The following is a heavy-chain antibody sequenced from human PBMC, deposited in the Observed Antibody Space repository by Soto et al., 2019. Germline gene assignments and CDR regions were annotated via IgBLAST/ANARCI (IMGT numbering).Heavy chain of an antibody. CDR1: GFTFNTYG. CDR3: EQYQNFYCSSPNCYKSXXXX. J-gene: IGHJ4*02. CDR2: ISYDGSEK. D-gene: IGHD2-2*02. Sequence: GSLRLSCAASGFTFNTYGMHWVRQAPGKGLEWVAVISYDGSEKYNVDSVKGRFTIYKNNPKNTLYLQMNSLRHEDTAGIYLEQYQNFYCSSPNCYKSXXXXWGQGTRVTVSS. V-gene: IGHV3-30*03.